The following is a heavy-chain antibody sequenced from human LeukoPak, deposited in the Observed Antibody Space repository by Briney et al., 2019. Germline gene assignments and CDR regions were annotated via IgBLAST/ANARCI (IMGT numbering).Heavy chain of an antibody. J-gene: IGHJ6*03. D-gene: IGHD2-21*01. Sequence: PSETLSLTCAVYGGSFSGYYWSWIRQPPGKGLEWIGEINHSGSTNYNPSLKSRVTISVDTSKNQFSLKLSSVTAADTAVYYCARVLVSRNIVWYYYYYIDVWGKGTTVTVSS. CDR1: GGSFSGYY. CDR2: INHSGST. CDR3: ARVLVSRNIVWYYYYYIDV. V-gene: IGHV4-34*01.